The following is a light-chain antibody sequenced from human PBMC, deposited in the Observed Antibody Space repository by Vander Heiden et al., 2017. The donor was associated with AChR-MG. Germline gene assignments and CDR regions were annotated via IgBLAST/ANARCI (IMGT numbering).Light chain of an antibody. CDR2: AAP. CDR3: QQTYTTPWT. V-gene: IGKV1-39*01. J-gene: IGKJ1*01. Sequence: DIQMTQSPSSLSASVGDRVTITCRASQSISYYLNWYRQKAGKAPKLLIYAAPSLQNEVPSNFSGSRSGTEFTLTISSLQPEDFATYYCQQTYTTPWTFGQGTKVEV. CDR1: QSISYY.